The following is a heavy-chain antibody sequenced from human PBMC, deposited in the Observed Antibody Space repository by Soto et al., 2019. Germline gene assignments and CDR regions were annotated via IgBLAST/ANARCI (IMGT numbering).Heavy chain of an antibody. CDR3: ASHYGPSTSENRFDP. J-gene: IGHJ5*02. D-gene: IGHD3-16*01. Sequence: QVHLVQSGVEVKTPGASVKVSCQASGYTFLTYDISWVRQAPGQGLEWMGWISTYSGDTKYAQKSQCRVTMTTDTSTTPAYLELRSLRSDDTAVYYCASHYGPSTSENRFDPCSQGTLVTVSS. V-gene: IGHV1-18*01. CDR1: GYTFLTYD. CDR2: ISTYSGDT.